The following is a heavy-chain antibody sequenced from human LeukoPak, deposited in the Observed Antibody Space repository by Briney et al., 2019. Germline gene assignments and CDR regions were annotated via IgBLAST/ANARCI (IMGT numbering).Heavy chain of an antibody. CDR1: GFTFASHA. V-gene: IGHV3-23*01. Sequence: GGSLRLSCAASGFTFASHAMSSVRQAPGKGLEWVSTIGGGGAATYYADSVKGRFTISRDNSKNTLYLQLNSLRADDTAVYYCAKPVTSTGGFDYWGQGTLVTVSS. D-gene: IGHD6-19*01. J-gene: IGHJ4*02. CDR3: AKPVTSTGGFDY. CDR2: IGGGGAAT.